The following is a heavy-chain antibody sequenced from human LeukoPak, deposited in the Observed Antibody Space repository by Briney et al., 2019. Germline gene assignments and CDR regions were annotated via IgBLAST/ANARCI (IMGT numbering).Heavy chain of an antibody. CDR1: GFDFSSHG. V-gene: IGHV3-30*02. CDR2: IRYDGESE. Sequence: GGSLRLSCAASGFDFSSHGMHWVRQTPGKGPEWVTFIRYDGESEYYADSVKGRFAISRDNSENTVFLKMNLLRSDDTAVYYCARRNRWLDGFDIWGQGTMVTVSS. J-gene: IGHJ3*02. D-gene: IGHD2-15*01. CDR3: ARRNRWLDGFDI.